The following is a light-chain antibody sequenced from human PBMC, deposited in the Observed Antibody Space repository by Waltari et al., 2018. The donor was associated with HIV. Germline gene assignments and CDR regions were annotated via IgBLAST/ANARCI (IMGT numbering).Light chain of an antibody. Sequence: QSALTQPASVSGSPGPSITVSCTGTSSDVGTYDLASWYQQHPGKAPKLMIYEVTKRPSGVSNRFSGSKSGNTASLTVSGLQADDEAEYYCCSYRGSNTWVFGGGTKVTVL. CDR2: EVT. J-gene: IGLJ3*02. CDR1: SSDVGTYDL. V-gene: IGLV2-23*02. CDR3: CSYRGSNTWV.